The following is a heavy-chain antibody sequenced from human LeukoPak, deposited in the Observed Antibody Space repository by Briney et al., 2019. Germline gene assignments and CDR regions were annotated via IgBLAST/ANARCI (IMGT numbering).Heavy chain of an antibody. CDR2: IRQDGSQK. J-gene: IGHJ4*02. V-gene: IGHV3-7*01. D-gene: IGHD3-16*01. CDR1: GFTFKNYG. Sequence: GGSLRLSCAASGFTFKNYGMSWVRQAPGKGLEWVANIRQDGSQKYYVDSVKGRFTISRDNAKNSLYLQMNSLRAEDTAVYYCARDLAWGQGTLVTVSS. CDR3: ARDLA.